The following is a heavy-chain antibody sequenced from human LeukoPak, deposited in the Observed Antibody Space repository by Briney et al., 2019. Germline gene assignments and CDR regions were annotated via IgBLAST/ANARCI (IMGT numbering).Heavy chain of an antibody. J-gene: IGHJ6*03. V-gene: IGHV1-18*01. D-gene: IGHD3-3*01. CDR2: ISAYNGNT. Sequence: ASVKVSCKASGYTFTSYGISWVRQAPGQGLEWMGWISAYNGNTNYAQKLQGRVTMTTDTSTSTAYMELSSLRSEDTAVYYCARGGSYDFWSGYYYYYYMDVWGKGTTVTVSS. CDR1: GYTFTSYG. CDR3: ARGGSYDFWSGYYYYYYMDV.